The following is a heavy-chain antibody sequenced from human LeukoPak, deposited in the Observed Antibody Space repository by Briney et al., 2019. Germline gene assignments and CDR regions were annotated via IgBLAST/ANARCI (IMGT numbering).Heavy chain of an antibody. V-gene: IGHV1-69*05. CDR1: GGTFSSYA. J-gene: IGHJ4*02. CDR2: IIPIFGTA. D-gene: IGHD4-11*01. Sequence: ASVKVSCKASGGTFSSYAISWVRQAPGQGLEWMGGIIPIFGTANYAQKFQGRVTITRDTSANTAYMELSSLRFEDTAVYYCARGGSRMTTFYIIDYWGQGTLVTVSS. CDR3: ARGGSRMTTFYIIDY.